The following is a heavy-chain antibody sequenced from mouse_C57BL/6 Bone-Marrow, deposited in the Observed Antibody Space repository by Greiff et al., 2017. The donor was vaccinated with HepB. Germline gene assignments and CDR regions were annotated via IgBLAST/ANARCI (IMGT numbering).Heavy chain of an antibody. CDR2: IDPSDGET. Sequence: QVQLQQPGAELVRPGPSVALSCKASGYTLTSYWMHWVKQRPIQGLEWIGNIDPSDGETYYNQKLKDKATLTVDKSSSTAYMQLSSLTSEDSAVYYCSKAINYSAMDYWGQGTAVTVSS. CDR1: GYTLTSYW. CDR3: SKAINYSAMDY. J-gene: IGHJ4*01. V-gene: IGHV1-52*01.